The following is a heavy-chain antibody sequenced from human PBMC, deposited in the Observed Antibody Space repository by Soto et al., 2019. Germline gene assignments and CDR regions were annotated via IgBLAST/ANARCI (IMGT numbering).Heavy chain of an antibody. D-gene: IGHD1-26*01. V-gene: IGHV4-31*03. CDR3: ARVDTSMGATCVSY. CDR2: IYYSGST. Sequence: QVQLQQSGPGLVKPSQTLSLTCTVSGGSISSGGYYWSWIRQHPGQGLEWIGYIYYSGSTYYNTSLKSRVTISVDTSKNQFSLKLSSVTATDTAVYYCARVDTSMGATCVSYWGQGTLVTVSS. J-gene: IGHJ4*02. CDR1: GGSISSGGYY.